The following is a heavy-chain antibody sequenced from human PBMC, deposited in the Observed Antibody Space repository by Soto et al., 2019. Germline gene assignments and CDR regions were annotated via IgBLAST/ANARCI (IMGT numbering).Heavy chain of an antibody. Sequence: QVQLVQSGAEVKKPGASVKVSCKASGYTFTSYAMHWVRQAPGLRLEWMGWINAGNGNTKYSQKFQGRVTITRDTSASTAYMELSSLRSEDTAVYYCARDFSWFGELIASDYWGQGTLVTVSS. CDR3: ARDFSWFGELIASDY. CDR2: INAGNGNT. J-gene: IGHJ4*02. CDR1: GYTFTSYA. V-gene: IGHV1-3*01. D-gene: IGHD3-10*01.